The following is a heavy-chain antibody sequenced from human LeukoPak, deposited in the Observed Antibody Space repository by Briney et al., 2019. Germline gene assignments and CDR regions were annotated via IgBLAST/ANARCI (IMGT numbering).Heavy chain of an antibody. CDR3: ARGGYYYDSSGYYARYYYYYMDV. CDR1: GYTLTSYD. CDR2: MNPNSGNT. V-gene: IGHV1-8*01. D-gene: IGHD3-22*01. Sequence: GASVKVSCKASGYTLTSYDINWVRQATGQGIEWMGWMNPNSGNTGYAQKFQGRVTMTRNTSISTAYMELSSLRSEDTAVYYCARGGYYYDSSGYYARYYYYYMDVWGKGTTVTVSS. J-gene: IGHJ6*03.